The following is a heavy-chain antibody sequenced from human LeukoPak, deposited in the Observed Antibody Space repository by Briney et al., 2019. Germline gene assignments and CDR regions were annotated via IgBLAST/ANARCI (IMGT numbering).Heavy chain of an antibody. CDR1: GFTVSSNY. J-gene: IGHJ4*02. CDR2: IYSGGNT. Sequence: PGGSLRLSCAVSGFTVSSNYMSWVRQAPGKGLEWVSIIYSGGNTNYADSVKGRFTISRDNAKNSLYLQMNSLRAEDTAVYYCAREGAYYLDSWGQGTLVAVSS. CDR3: AREGAYYLDS. D-gene: IGHD4/OR15-4a*01. V-gene: IGHV3-53*01.